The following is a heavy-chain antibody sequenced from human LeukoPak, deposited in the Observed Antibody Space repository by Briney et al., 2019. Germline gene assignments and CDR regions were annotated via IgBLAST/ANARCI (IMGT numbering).Heavy chain of an antibody. CDR2: IDQDGTEKEK. V-gene: IGHV3-7*03. CDR1: GFRFSSYW. J-gene: IGHJ4*02. D-gene: IGHD2-2*02. Sequence: GGSLRLSCSASGFRFSSYWMSWVRQAPGKGLEWVANIDQDGTEKEKYYVDSVRGRFTISRDNAKNSLFLQMNSLRAEGTAIYYCAKDRDFRTSISCYSDWGQGTLVTVSS. CDR3: AKDRDFRTSISCYSD.